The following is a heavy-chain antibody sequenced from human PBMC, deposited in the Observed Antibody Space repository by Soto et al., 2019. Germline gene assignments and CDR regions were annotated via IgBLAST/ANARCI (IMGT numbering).Heavy chain of an antibody. Sequence: QITLKESGPTLVKPTQTLTLTCTFSGFSLSTSGVGVGWIRQPPGEALEWLALIYWDDDKRYSPSLKSRLTITKDTSKNQVVLTMTDMDPVDTATYFCAHRRNVELGQLRLFDYWGQGTQVTVSS. CDR2: IYWDDDK. V-gene: IGHV2-5*02. D-gene: IGHD2-15*01. J-gene: IGHJ4*02. CDR3: AHRRNVELGQLRLFDY. CDR1: GFSLSTSGVG.